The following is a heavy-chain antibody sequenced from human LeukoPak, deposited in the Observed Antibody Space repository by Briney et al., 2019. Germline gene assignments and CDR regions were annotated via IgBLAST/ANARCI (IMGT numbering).Heavy chain of an antibody. CDR2: IIPIFGTA. CDR1: GGTFSSYA. CDR3: ARDITMIWPNAFDI. Sequence: GASVKVSCKASGGTFSSYAISWVRQAPGQGLEWMGGIIPIFGTANYAQKFQGRVTITADESTSTAYMELSSLRSEDTAVYYCARDITMIWPNAFDIWGQGTMVTVSS. V-gene: IGHV1-69*13. D-gene: IGHD3-22*01. J-gene: IGHJ3*02.